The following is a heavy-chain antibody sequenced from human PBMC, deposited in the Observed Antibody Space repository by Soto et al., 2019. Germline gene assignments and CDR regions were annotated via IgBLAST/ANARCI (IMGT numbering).Heavy chain of an antibody. CDR3: AKDTRLTTGLYFYFGIDV. CDR2: ISWDGVQM. CDR1: VSTLVDRV. J-gene: IGHJ6*02. D-gene: IGHD4-17*01. V-gene: IGHV3-9*01. Sequence: PRWSLRLSCLGSVSTLVDRVMPWVRQVPGKGREWVSSISWDGVQMQYGDAVRGRFTISRDNAKNVLYLEMNNVEVEDTALYYCAKDTRLTTGLYFYFGIDVWGQGTTVTVSS.